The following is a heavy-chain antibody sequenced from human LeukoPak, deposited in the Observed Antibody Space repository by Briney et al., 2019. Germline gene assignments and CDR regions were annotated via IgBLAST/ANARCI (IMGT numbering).Heavy chain of an antibody. CDR3: ARGRNVLDI. J-gene: IGHJ3*02. CDR2: IYYSGST. V-gene: IGHV4-39*01. CDR1: GGSISSTNHY. D-gene: IGHD3-10*02. Sequence: KASETLSLTCIVSGGSISSTNHYWGWIRQPPGKGLEWIGNIYYSGSTYHNPSLKSRVTIAVATSRNQFSLKLSSVTAADTAVYYCARGRNVLDIWGQGTVVIVSS.